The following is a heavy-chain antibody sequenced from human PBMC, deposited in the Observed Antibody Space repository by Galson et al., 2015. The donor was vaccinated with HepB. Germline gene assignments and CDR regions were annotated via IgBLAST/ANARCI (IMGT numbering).Heavy chain of an antibody. Sequence: QSGAEVKKPGESLKISCKGSGYSFKNNWIYWVRQMPGKGLEWMGRIDPSDSYTHYSPSFQGHVTLSSDKSISTAYLQWSSLKASDTAMYYCARHGDCGSTACDLDVWGQGTTVTVSS. CDR1: GYSFKNNW. CDR2: IDPSDSYT. V-gene: IGHV5-10-1*01. D-gene: IGHD2-21*01. CDR3: ARHGDCGSTACDLDV. J-gene: IGHJ6*02.